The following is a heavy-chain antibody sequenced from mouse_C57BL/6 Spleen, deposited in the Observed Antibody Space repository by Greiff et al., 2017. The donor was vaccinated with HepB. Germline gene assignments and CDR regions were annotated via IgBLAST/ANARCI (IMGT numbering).Heavy chain of an antibody. J-gene: IGHJ4*01. D-gene: IGHD2-3*01. CDR2: ISYDGSN. CDR3: ARDGDGYYPYAMDY. CDR1: GYSITSGYY. V-gene: IGHV3-6*01. Sequence: ESGPGLVKPSQSLSLTCSVTGYSITSGYYWNWIRQFPGNKLEWMGYISYDGSNNYNPSLKNRISITRDTSKNQFFLKLSSVTTEDTATYYCARDGDGYYPYAMDYWGQGTSVTVSS.